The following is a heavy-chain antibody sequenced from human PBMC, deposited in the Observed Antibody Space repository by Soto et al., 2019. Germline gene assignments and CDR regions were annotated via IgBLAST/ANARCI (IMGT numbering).Heavy chain of an antibody. CDR3: AATPYYYDSSGSHNWFDP. CDR2: IVVGSGNT. CDR1: GFTFTSSA. Sequence: GASVKVSCKASGFTFTSSAMQWVRQARGQRLKWIGWIVVGSGNTNYAQKFQERVTITRDMSTSTAYMELSSLRSEDTAVYYCAATPYYYDSSGSHNWFDPWGQGTLVTVS. J-gene: IGHJ5*02. D-gene: IGHD3-22*01. V-gene: IGHV1-58*02.